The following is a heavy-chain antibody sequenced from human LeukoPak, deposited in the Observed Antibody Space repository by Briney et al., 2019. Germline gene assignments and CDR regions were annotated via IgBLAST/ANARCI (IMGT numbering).Heavy chain of an antibody. V-gene: IGHV1-2*02. Sequence: ASVKVSCKASGYTFTGYYMHWVRQAPGQGLEWMGWINPNSGGTNYAQKFQGRVTMTRDTSISTAYMELSRLRSDDTAVYYCAKDQSGDYYGSGSYYPRLNWFDPWGQGTLVTVSS. J-gene: IGHJ5*02. CDR1: GYTFTGYY. CDR2: INPNSGGT. D-gene: IGHD3-10*01. CDR3: AKDQSGDYYGSGSYYPRLNWFDP.